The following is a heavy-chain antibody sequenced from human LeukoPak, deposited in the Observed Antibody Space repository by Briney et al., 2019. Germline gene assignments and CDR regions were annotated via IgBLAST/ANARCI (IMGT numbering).Heavy chain of an antibody. CDR3: ARDTGDRDY. CDR2: IYTSGST. D-gene: IGHD7-27*01. CDR1: GGSISSGSYY. J-gene: IGHJ4*02. Sequence: SETLSLTCTVSGGSISSGSYYWSWIRQPAGKGLEWIGRIYTSGSTNYNPSLKSRVTISVDTSKNQFSLKLSSVTAADTAVYYCARDTGDRDYWGQGTLVTVSS. V-gene: IGHV4-61*02.